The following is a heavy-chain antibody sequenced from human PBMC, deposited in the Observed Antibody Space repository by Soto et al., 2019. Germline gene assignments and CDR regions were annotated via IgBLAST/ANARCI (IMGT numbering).Heavy chain of an antibody. Sequence: QVQLQESGPGLVKPSETLSLTCTVSGGSISGSYWTWIRQPPGKGLEWIGYIHYTGSTNYNPSLKTRATISIDTSQNRFSLKLTSATAADTAVYYCARENGRYTTYEIDYWGQGTLVTVSS. CDR1: GGSISGSY. J-gene: IGHJ4*02. V-gene: IGHV4-59*01. CDR3: ARENGRYTTYEIDY. D-gene: IGHD2-2*02. CDR2: IHYTGST.